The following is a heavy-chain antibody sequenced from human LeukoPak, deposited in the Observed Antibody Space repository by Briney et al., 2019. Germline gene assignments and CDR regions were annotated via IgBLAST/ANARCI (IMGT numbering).Heavy chain of an antibody. J-gene: IGHJ6*03. CDR1: GGSISSYY. D-gene: IGHD6-13*01. Sequence: SETLSLTCTVSGGSISSYYWSWIRQPPGKGLEWIGYIYYSGRTNYNPSLKSRVTISVDTSKNHFSLKLSSVTAADTAVYYCARQGYSSSWYRSPTNYYYYYYMDVWGKGTTVTVSS. V-gene: IGHV4-59*08. CDR3: ARQGYSSSWYRSPTNYYYYYYMDV. CDR2: IYYSGRT.